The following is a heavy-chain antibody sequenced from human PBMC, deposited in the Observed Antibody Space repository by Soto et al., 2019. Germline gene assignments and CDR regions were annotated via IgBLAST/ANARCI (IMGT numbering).Heavy chain of an antibody. Sequence: QIHLVQSGPEVRKPGASVKLSCKTSGYTFITYGLTWVRQAPGEGLEWMGWINPYSGNTAFAEKFQDRITVTTDTSTDTAYMELEDLDSDDTAVYYCAKNAVAGDYASHLDYWVQGTLVAVST. CDR3: AKNAVAGDYASHLDY. V-gene: IGHV1-18*01. CDR1: GYTFITYG. J-gene: IGHJ4*02. D-gene: IGHD6-19*01. CDR2: INPYSGNT.